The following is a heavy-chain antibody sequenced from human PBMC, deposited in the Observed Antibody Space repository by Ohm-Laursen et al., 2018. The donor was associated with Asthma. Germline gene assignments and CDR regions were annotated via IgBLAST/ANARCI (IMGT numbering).Heavy chain of an antibody. CDR1: GGSISSSNW. CDR3: ARGGSYEGEPFDY. CDR2: IYHSGST. Sequence: PGTLSLTCAVSGGSISSSNWWSWVRQPPGKGLEWIGEIYHSGSTNYNPSLKSRVTISVDKSKNQFSLKLRSVTAADTAVYYCARGGSYEGEPFDYWGQGTLVTVSS. J-gene: IGHJ4*02. D-gene: IGHD1-26*01. V-gene: IGHV4-4*03.